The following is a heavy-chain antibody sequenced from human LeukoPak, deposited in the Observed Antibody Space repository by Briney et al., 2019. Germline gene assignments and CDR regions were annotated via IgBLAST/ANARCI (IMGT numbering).Heavy chain of an antibody. V-gene: IGHV3-30*18. CDR2: LSYAGDYK. CDR1: GFTFSSYW. Sequence: GGSLRLSCAASGFTFSSYWMSWVRQAPGKGLEWVAVLSYAGDYKFSADSVKGRFTISRDNSKNTLYLQMNSLRAEDTAVYYCAKDAGSGTYSDGYYFDYWGQGTLVTVSS. J-gene: IGHJ4*02. CDR3: AKDAGSGTYSDGYYFDY. D-gene: IGHD3-10*01.